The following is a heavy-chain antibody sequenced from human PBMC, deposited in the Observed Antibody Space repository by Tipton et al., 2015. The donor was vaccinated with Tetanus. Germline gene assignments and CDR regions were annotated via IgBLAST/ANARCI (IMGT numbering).Heavy chain of an antibody. J-gene: IGHJ4*02. CDR1: GFTFSSYW. CDR3: ARGGAGSFYFDS. Sequence: SLRLSCAASGFTFSSYWMHWVRQAPGKGLVWVSRINSDGSSTSYADSVKGRFTISRGNAKNTLYLQMNSLRAEDTAVYYCARGGAGSFYFDSWGQGTLVTFAS. CDR2: INSDGSST. V-gene: IGHV3-74*01. D-gene: IGHD3-10*01.